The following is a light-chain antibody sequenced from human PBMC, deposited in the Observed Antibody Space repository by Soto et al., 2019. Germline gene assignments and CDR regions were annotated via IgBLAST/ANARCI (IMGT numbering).Light chain of an antibody. CDR1: QSVSSY. Sequence: PRERATLSCRASQSVSSYLAWYQQEPGQAPRLLIYDVSNRTTGIPARFSGSGSGTDFTLTVSSLEPEDFAVYYCQQYHKWPPKTFGQGTKVHIK. CDR3: QQYHKWPPKT. CDR2: DVS. V-gene: IGKV3-11*01. J-gene: IGKJ1*01.